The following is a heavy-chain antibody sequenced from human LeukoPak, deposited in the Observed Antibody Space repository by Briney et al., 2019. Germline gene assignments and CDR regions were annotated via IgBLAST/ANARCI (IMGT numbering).Heavy chain of an antibody. Sequence: GGSLRLSCAASGFTFSSYAMSWVRQAPGKGLEWVSAISGSGGSTYYADSVKGRFTISRDNSKNTLYLQMNSLRAEDTAVYYCAKDRGFVVVPAATDYWGQGTLVTVSS. D-gene: IGHD2-2*01. V-gene: IGHV3-23*01. J-gene: IGHJ4*02. CDR2: ISGSGGST. CDR1: GFTFSSYA. CDR3: AKDRGFVVVPAATDY.